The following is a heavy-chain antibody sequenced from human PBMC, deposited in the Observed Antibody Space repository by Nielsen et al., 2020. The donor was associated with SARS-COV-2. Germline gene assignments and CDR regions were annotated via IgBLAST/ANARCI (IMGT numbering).Heavy chain of an antibody. CDR1: GFTFSSYS. CDR2: ISSSSSTI. CDR3: ARRGGYCSSTSCYWWFDP. D-gene: IGHD2-2*01. J-gene: IGHJ5*02. Sequence: GGSLRLSCAASGFTFSSYSMNWVRQAPGKGLEWVSYISSSSSTIYYADSVKGRFTISRDNAKNPLYLQMNSLRDEDTAVYYCARRGGYCSSTSCYWWFDPWGQGTLVTVSS. V-gene: IGHV3-48*02.